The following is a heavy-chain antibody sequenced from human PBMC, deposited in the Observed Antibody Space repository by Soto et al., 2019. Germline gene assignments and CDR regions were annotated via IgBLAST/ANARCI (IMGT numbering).Heavy chain of an antibody. CDR2: IYYSGST. Sequence: SETLSLTCTVSGGSISSGDYYWSWIRQPPGKGLEWIGYIYYSGSTYYNPSLKSRVTISVDTSKNQFSLKLSSVTAADTAVYYCASHVATAMVVDYWGQVTLVTVSS. V-gene: IGHV4-30-4*01. J-gene: IGHJ4*02. CDR1: GGSISSGDYY. D-gene: IGHD5-18*01. CDR3: ASHVATAMVVDY.